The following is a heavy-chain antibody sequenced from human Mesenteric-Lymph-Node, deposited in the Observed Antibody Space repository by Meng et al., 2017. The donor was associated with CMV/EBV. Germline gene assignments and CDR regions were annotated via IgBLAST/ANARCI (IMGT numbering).Heavy chain of an antibody. J-gene: IGHJ6*02. D-gene: IGHD2-2*01. CDR3: ARELGCSSTSCYYVAYYYYGMDV. CDR1: GFTFTSYS. V-gene: IGHV3-21*01. CDR2: INIGSSYI. Sequence: GESLKISCAASGFTFTSYSMNWVRQAPGKGLEWVSSINIGSSYIYYADSVKGRFTISRDNAKNSLYLQMNSLRAEDTAVYYCARELGCSSTSCYYVAYYYYGMDVWGQGTTVTVSS.